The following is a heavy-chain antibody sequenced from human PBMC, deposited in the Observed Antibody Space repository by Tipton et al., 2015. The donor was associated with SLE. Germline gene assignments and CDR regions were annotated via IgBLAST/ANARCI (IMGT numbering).Heavy chain of an antibody. Sequence: TLSLTCTVSGGSISSGGYYWNWIRQSAGQGLEWIGCIYTSGSTNYNPSLKSRVTISVDTSKNQFSLKLSSVTAADTAVYYCARGGYSSGWYGDYFVYCGQGTLVTVSS. CDR1: GGSISSGGYY. D-gene: IGHD6-19*01. J-gene: IGHJ4*02. V-gene: IGHV4-61*02. CDR3: ARGGYSSGWYGDYFVY. CDR2: IYTSGST.